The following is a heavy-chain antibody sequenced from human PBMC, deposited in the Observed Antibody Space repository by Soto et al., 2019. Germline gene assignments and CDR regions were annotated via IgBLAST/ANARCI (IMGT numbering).Heavy chain of an antibody. Sequence: QVQLQESGPGLVKPSQTLSLTCTVSGGSISSGGYYWSWIRQHPGKGLEWIGYIYYSGSTYYNPSLKSRVTISVDTSKNQFSLKLRSVTAADTAVYYCARVGDDYGPLEAFDPWGQGTLVTVSS. CDR1: GGSISSGGYY. CDR3: ARVGDDYGPLEAFDP. CDR2: IYYSGST. D-gene: IGHD4-17*01. V-gene: IGHV4-31*03. J-gene: IGHJ5*02.